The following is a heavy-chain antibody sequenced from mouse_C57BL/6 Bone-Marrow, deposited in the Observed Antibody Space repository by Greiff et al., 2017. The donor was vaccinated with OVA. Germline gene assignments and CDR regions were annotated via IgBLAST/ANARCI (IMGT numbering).Heavy chain of an antibody. CDR3: ARGTVVANYAMDY. V-gene: IGHV5-17*01. CDR2: ISSGSSTM. Sequence: EVKLVESGGGLVKPGGSLKLSCAASGFTFSDYGMHWVRQAPEKGLEWVAYISSGSSTMYYAATVKGRFTISRDNANNTLFLQMTSLRSEDTAMYYCARGTVVANYAMDYWGQGTSVTVSS. J-gene: IGHJ4*01. D-gene: IGHD1-1*01. CDR1: GFTFSDYG.